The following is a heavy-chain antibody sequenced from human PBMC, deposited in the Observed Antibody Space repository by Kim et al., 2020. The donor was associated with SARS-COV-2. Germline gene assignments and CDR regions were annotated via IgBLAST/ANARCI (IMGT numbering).Heavy chain of an antibody. Sequence: SETLSLTCTVSGGSISSSSYYWGWIRQPPGKGLEWIGSIYYSGSTYYNPSLKSRVTISVDTSKNQFSLKLSSVTAADTAVYYCARGYSGSYVRDDAFDIWGQGTMVTVSS. J-gene: IGHJ3*02. V-gene: IGHV4-39*01. CDR1: GGSISSSSYY. CDR3: ARGYSGSYVRDDAFDI. CDR2: IYYSGST. D-gene: IGHD1-26*01.